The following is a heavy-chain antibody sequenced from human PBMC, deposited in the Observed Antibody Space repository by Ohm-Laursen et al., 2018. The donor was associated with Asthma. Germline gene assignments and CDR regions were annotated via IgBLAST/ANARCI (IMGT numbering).Heavy chain of an antibody. D-gene: IGHD1-26*01. J-gene: IGHJ4*02. CDR1: GFTFTSSA. CDR3: ARELVVGATPSEFDY. Sequence: SVKVSCKASGFTFTSSAVQWVRQARGPRLEWIGWIVVGSGNTNYAQKFQERITITRDMSTSTAYMELSSLRSEDTAVYYCARELVVGATPSEFDYWGQGTLVTVSS. V-gene: IGHV1-58*01. CDR2: IVVGSGNT.